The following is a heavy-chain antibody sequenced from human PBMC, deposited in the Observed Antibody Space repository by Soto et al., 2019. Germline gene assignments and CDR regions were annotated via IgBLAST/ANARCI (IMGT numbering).Heavy chain of an antibody. CDR2: ISGSGGST. Sequence: GGSLRLSCAASGFTFSSYAMSWVRQAPGKGLEWVSAISGSGGSTYYADSVKGRFTISKDNSKNTLYLQMNSLRAEDTAVYYCAKDSGAPTTPRLVYAVPFDYWGQGTLVTVSS. D-gene: IGHD2-8*01. CDR3: AKDSGAPTTPRLVYAVPFDY. CDR1: GFTFSSYA. V-gene: IGHV3-23*01. J-gene: IGHJ4*02.